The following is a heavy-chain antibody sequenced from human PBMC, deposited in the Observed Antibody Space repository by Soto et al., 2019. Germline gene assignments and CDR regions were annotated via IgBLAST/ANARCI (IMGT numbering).Heavy chain of an antibody. V-gene: IGHV2-5*02. Sequence: QITLKESGPTLVKPTQTLTLTYTFSAFSLSTGGVGVGWIRQPPGKALEWLALIYWDDDKRNSPSLRSRLTITKDPSTNQVVLTITTMDPVDTATYYCIQSRCGGDCLQSYASYYYYGMDVWGQGTTVTVSS. J-gene: IGHJ6*02. D-gene: IGHD2-21*02. CDR2: IYWDDDK. CDR1: AFSLSTGGVG. CDR3: IQSRCGGDCLQSYASYYYYGMDV.